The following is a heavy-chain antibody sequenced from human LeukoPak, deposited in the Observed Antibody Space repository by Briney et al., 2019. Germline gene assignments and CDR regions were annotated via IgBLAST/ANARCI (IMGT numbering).Heavy chain of an antibody. D-gene: IGHD3-16*01. CDR2: INHSGST. J-gene: IGHJ6*03. Sequence: SETLSLTCAVYGGSFSGYYWSWIRQPPGKGLEWIGEINHSGSTNYNPSLKSRVTISVDTSKNQFSLKLSSVTAADTAVYYCARRTRGRYYMDVWGKGTTVTVSS. V-gene: IGHV4-34*01. CDR3: ARRTRGRYYMDV. CDR1: GGSFSGYY.